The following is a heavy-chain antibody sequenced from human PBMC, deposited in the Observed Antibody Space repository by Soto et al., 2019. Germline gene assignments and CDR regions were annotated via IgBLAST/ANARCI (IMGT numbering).Heavy chain of an antibody. CDR1: GGTFGRYT. J-gene: IGHJ6*04. CDR2: IIPILETA. D-gene: IGHD1-26*01. CDR3: ARGGKLGGDLDV. V-gene: IGHV1-69*08. Sequence: QVQLVQSGAEVKKPGSSLKVSCKASGGTFGRYTISWVRQAPGQGLEWMGWIIPILETANYAQKFQGRVTITADTSTSTASLDLSALKSDDAGVYYCARGGKLGGDLDVWGKGTPVTVSS.